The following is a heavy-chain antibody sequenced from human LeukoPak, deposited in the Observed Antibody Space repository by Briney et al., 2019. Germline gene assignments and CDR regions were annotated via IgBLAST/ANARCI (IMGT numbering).Heavy chain of an antibody. CDR1: GFTVSSNY. V-gene: IGHV3-66*01. J-gene: IGHJ4*02. CDR2: IYSGGST. D-gene: IGHD3-16*02. CDR3: ARGCSYDYVRGSYRYGDY. Sequence: PGGSLRLSCAASGFTVSSNYMSWVRQAPGKGLEWVSVIYSGGSTYYADSVKGRFTISRDNSKNTLYLQMNSLRAEDTAVYYCARGCSYDYVRGSYRYGDYWGQGTLVTVSS.